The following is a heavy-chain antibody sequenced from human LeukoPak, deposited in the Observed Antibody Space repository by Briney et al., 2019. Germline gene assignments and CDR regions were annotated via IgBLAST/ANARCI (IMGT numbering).Heavy chain of an antibody. D-gene: IGHD6-13*01. J-gene: IGHJ2*01. CDR2: IYYSGST. V-gene: IGHV4-59*01. Sequence: SETLSLTCTVSGGSISSYYWSWLRQPPGKGLEWIGYIYYSGSTNYNPSLKNRVTISVDTSKNQFSLKLSSVTAADTAVYYCARSGSSSWYEYWYFDLWGRGTLVTVSS. CDR3: ARSGSSSWYEYWYFDL. CDR1: GGSISSYY.